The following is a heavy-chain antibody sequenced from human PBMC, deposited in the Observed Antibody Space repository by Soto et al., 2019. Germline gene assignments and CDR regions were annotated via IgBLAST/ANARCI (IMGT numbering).Heavy chain of an antibody. CDR1: GGSISSRSHY. V-gene: IGHV4-39*01. J-gene: IGHJ4*02. CDR3: ATADVFGVVTPFFEY. CDR2: SGFRGST. D-gene: IGHD3-3*01. Sequence: QLQLQESGPGLVTPSATLSLTCTVSGGSISSRSHYWGWIRQSPGKHLKWSGSSGFRGSTHYNPSLQTRFSISGDTSKNQGTLKVYYVTAADTAVYACATADVFGVVTPFFEYWGQGILVTVSS.